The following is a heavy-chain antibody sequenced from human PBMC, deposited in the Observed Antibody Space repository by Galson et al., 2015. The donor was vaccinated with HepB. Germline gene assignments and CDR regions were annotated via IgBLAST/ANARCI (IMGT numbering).Heavy chain of an antibody. V-gene: IGHV3-23*01. D-gene: IGHD3-22*01. Sequence: SLRLSCAASGFTFSSYAMSWVRQAPGEGLEWVSAISGRGGSTYYADSVKGRFTISRDNSKNTLYLQMNSLRAEDTAVYYCAKYYYDSSGYYYYFAYWGQGTLVTVSS. CDR1: GFTFSSYA. CDR3: AKYYYDSSGYYYYFAY. CDR2: ISGRGGST. J-gene: IGHJ4*02.